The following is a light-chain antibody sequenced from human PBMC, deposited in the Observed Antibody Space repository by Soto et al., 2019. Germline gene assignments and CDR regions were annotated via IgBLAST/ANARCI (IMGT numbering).Light chain of an antibody. V-gene: IGKV3-20*01. CDR1: QPISIHRY. CDR3: QQYDSSPLT. Sequence: EIMLTQSPATLSLSPGERVTLSCRASQPISIHRYLAWYQQKPGQAPRVLIYGASRRATGIPDRFSGSGSGTDFTLTISRLEPEDFAVYYCQQYDSSPLTFGGGTKVDIK. CDR2: GAS. J-gene: IGKJ4*01.